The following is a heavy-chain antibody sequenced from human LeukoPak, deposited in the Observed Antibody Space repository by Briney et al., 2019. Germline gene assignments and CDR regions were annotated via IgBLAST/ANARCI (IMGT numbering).Heavy chain of an antibody. D-gene: IGHD3-22*01. V-gene: IGHV3-53*01. Sequence: GGSLRLSCAASGFTVSSNYMSWVRQAPGKGLEWVSVIFGGSNTYYADSVKGRFTISRDNSKNTLYLQMNSLRAEDTAVYYCAKVRYDSSGYGEYFQHWGQGTLVTVSS. CDR1: GFTVSSNY. CDR3: AKVRYDSSGYGEYFQH. J-gene: IGHJ1*01. CDR2: IFGGSNT.